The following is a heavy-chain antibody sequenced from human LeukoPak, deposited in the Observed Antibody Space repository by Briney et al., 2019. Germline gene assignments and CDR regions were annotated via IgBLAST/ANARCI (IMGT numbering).Heavy chain of an antibody. CDR1: GFTFTSYA. J-gene: IGHJ6*02. V-gene: IGHV3-23*01. D-gene: IGHD2-2*01. Sequence: AGESLRLSCAASGFTFTSYAMSWVRQAPGKGLEWVSTISDSSDRTYYADSVKGRFTISRDNSKNTLYLQMNSLRAEDTAVYSCALCRLPFYGMDVWGQGTTVTVSS. CDR2: ISDSSDRT. CDR3: ALCRLPFYGMDV.